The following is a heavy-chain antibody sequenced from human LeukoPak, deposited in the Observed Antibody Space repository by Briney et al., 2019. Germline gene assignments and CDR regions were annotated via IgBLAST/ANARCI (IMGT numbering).Heavy chain of an antibody. D-gene: IGHD3-16*01. J-gene: IGHJ4*02. CDR2: ISNSGST. CDR1: GGSISSSSYY. V-gene: IGHV4-39*01. CDR3: AAFGGY. Sequence: PSETLSLTCTVSGGSISSSSYYWGWIRQPPGKGLEWIGSISNSGSTSYSPSLKSRATISVDTSKNQFSLKLTSVAASDTAVYFCAAFGGYWGRGTLVTVSS.